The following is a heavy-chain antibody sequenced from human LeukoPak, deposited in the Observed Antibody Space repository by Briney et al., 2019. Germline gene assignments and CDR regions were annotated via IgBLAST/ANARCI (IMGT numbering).Heavy chain of an antibody. CDR3: AREAGYCTPVWLRTNWCDP. J-gene: IGHJ5*02. Sequence: GGSLSCSCVASGFPFSSHAMSWVRQPPGKGLEWVSTISDGKTYYAESVRGRFTITRDDSKNTVYLQMNSLRDDDTALYYCAREAGYCTPVWLRTNWCDPWGQGTLVTVSS. CDR1: GFPFSSHA. CDR2: ISDGKT. D-gene: IGHD2-8*01. V-gene: IGHV3-23*01.